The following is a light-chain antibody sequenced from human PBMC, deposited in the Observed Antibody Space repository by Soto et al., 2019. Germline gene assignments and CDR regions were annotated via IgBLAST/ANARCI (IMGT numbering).Light chain of an antibody. J-gene: IGKJ1*01. CDR1: QTISSSF. CDR2: GAS. Sequence: EIVLTQSPGTLSLSPGERATLSCRASQTISSSFLAWYQQKSGQAPRLLIYGASSRATGIPDRFSASGSGTDFTLTISRLEPEDFAVYFCQQYGNSPRTF. V-gene: IGKV3-20*01. CDR3: QQYGNSPRT.